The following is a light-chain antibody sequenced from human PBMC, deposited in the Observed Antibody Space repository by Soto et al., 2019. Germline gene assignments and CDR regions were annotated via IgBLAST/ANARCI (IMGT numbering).Light chain of an antibody. CDR2: GGF. Sequence: DIQMTQSPSSLSASVGDRVTITCRTSQSIRTSLNWYQQKPGKAPKLLIYGGFSLQSGAPSRFSGSGSGTDFTLTISSLQPEDFAVYYCQQSYSTPSTFGQGTKVEIK. CDR3: QQSYSTPST. J-gene: IGKJ2*01. V-gene: IGKV1-39*01. CDR1: QSIRTS.